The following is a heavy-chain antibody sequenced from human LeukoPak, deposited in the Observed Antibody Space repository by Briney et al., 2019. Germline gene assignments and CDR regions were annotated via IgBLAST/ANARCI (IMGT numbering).Heavy chain of an antibody. J-gene: IGHJ4*02. Sequence: GGSLRLSCAASGFTFDRYTIHWVRQAPGKGLEWVSLAGWVGGTTYYADSVRGRFTISRDSGKNSVCLQMNSLTTDDTVFYFCAKELDTMFFDYWGQGALVTVSS. CDR3: AKELDTMFFDY. D-gene: IGHD3-10*02. CDR1: GFTFDRYT. CDR2: AGWVGGTT. V-gene: IGHV3-43*01.